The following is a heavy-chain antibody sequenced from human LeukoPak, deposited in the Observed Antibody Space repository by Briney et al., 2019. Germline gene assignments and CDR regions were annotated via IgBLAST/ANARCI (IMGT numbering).Heavy chain of an antibody. D-gene: IGHD3-9*01. V-gene: IGHV3-74*01. CDR1: GFTFSSYW. CDR2: INSDGSST. Sequence: GGSLRLSCAASGFTFSSYWMHWVRQAPGKGLVRVSRINSDGSSTSYADSVKGRFTISRDNAKNTLYLQMNSLRAEDTAVYYCARVGYDILTGYEDYWGQGTLVTVSS. J-gene: IGHJ4*02. CDR3: ARVGYDILTGYEDY.